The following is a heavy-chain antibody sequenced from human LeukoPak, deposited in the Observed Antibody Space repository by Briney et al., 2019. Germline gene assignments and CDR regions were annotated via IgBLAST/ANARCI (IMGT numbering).Heavy chain of an antibody. CDR2: FDPEDGET. J-gene: IGHJ4*02. V-gene: IGHV1-24*01. CDR3: ATSGVVGATYDY. Sequence: ASVKVFCKVSGYTLTELSMHCVRQAPGKGLESKGGFDPEDGETIYAQKFQGRVTMTEDTSTDTAYMELSSLRSEDTAVYYCATSGVVGATYDYWGQGTLVTVSS. CDR1: GYTLTELS. D-gene: IGHD1-26*01.